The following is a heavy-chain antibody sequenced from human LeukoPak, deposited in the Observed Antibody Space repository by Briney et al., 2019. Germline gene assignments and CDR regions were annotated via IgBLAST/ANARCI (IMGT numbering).Heavy chain of an antibody. Sequence: PSETLSLTCTVSGGSISSSSYYWGWIRQPPGKGLEWIGSIYYSGSTYYNPSLKSRVTISVDTSKNQFSLKLSSVTAADTAVYYCVSTFDPKYYYGSGSYSFDYWGQGTLVTVSS. CDR1: GGSISSSSYY. V-gene: IGHV4-39*07. D-gene: IGHD3-10*01. CDR2: IYYSGST. CDR3: VSTFDPKYYYGSGSYSFDY. J-gene: IGHJ4*02.